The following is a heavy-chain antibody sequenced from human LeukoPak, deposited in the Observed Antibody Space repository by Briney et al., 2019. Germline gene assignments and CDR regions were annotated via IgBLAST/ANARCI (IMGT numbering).Heavy chain of an antibody. D-gene: IGHD2-15*01. CDR2: IYTSGST. J-gene: IGHJ3*02. Sequence: SETLSLTCTVSGGSISSYYWGWIRQPAGKGLEWIGRIYTSGSTNYNPSLKSRVTMSVDTSKNQFSLKLSSVTAADTAVYYCARGLGGLYAEYAFDIWAKGQWSPSLQ. CDR3: ARGLGGLYAEYAFDI. CDR1: GGSISSYY. V-gene: IGHV4-4*07.